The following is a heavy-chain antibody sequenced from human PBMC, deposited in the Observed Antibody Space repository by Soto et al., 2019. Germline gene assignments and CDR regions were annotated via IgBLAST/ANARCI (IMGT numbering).Heavy chain of an antibody. J-gene: IGHJ4*02. V-gene: IGHV3-7*01. CDR3: ARASSAYFDP. D-gene: IGHD6-19*01. CDR2: INEDGSDR. CDR1: GFTFSTSW. Sequence: EVHLVESGGTLVQPGGSVRVSCAASGFTFSTSWMTWLRQSPGKGLEWVANINEDGSDRYYVDSVKARFTVSRDNAKNSLYLQMSSLRADDTAVYYCARASSAYFDPWGRGTLVIVSS.